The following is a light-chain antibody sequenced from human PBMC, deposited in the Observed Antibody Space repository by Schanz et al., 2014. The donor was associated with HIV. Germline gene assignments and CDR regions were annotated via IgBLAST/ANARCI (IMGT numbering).Light chain of an antibody. CDR3: QQYNSYSRT. J-gene: IGKJ1*01. CDR1: QNIYTW. CDR2: AAS. Sequence: DIQMTQSPSTLSASVGDRVTITCRASQNIYTWLAWYQQKPGRAPKLLIYAASSLESQVPSRFSGSGSGTEFPLTISSLQPDDFATYYCQQYNSYSRTFGQGTKVEIK. V-gene: IGKV1-5*03.